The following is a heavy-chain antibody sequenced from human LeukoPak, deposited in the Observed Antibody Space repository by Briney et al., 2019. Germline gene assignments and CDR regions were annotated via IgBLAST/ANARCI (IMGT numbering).Heavy chain of an antibody. CDR1: GFTIDDYA. CDR3: VKDIRLYSGSHDS. J-gene: IGHJ5*01. CDR2: ISWNSGTI. Sequence: GGSLRLSCAASGFTIDDYAMHWVRQAPGKGLEWVAGISWNSGTIGYADSVKGRFTISRDNAKNSLYLQMNSLRAGDTALYYCVKDIRLYSGSHDSWGQGALVTVSS. D-gene: IGHD1-26*01. V-gene: IGHV3-9*01.